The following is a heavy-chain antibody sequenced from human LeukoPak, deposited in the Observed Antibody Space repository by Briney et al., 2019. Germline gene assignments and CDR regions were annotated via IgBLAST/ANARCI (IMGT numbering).Heavy chain of an antibody. CDR2: IYYSGST. Sequence: SETLSLTCTVSGGSISSSSYYWGWIRQPPGKGLEWIGSIYYSGSTYYNPSLKSRVTISVDTSKNQFSLKLSSVTAADTAVYYCARDETGDSGLDYWGQGTLVTVSS. CDR1: GGSISSSSYY. V-gene: IGHV4-39*07. CDR3: ARDETGDSGLDY. D-gene: IGHD1-26*01. J-gene: IGHJ4*02.